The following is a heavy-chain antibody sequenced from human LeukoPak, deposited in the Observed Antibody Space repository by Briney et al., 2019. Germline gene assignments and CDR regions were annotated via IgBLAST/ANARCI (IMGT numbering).Heavy chain of an antibody. D-gene: IGHD3-10*01. CDR1: GFTFEDYG. Sequence: GGSLRLSCATSGFTFEDYGMSWVRQAPGKGLEWVSSISSSSSYIYYADSVKGRFTISRDNAKNSLYLQMNSLRAEDTAVYYCARGYGSGIYYYYYYMDVWGKGTTVTVSS. CDR2: ISSSSSYI. J-gene: IGHJ6*03. V-gene: IGHV3-21*01. CDR3: ARGYGSGIYYYYYYMDV.